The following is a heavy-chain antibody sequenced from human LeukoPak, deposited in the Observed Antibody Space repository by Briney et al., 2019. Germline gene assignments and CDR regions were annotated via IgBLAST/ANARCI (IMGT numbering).Heavy chain of an antibody. D-gene: IGHD4-17*01. V-gene: IGHV3-43D*03. CDR1: GFTFDDYA. CDR3: AKDYGDYGSYYYYYMDV. J-gene: IGHJ6*03. CDR2: ISWDGGST. Sequence: GGSLRLSCAASGFTFDDYAMHWVRQAPWKGLEWVSLISWDGGSTYYADSVKGRFTISRDNSKNSLYLQMNSLRAEDTALYYCAKDYGDYGSYYYYYMDVWGKGTTVTVSS.